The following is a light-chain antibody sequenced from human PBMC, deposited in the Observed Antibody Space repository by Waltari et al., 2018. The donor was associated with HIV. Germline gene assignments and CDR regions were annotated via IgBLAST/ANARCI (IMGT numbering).Light chain of an antibody. CDR1: RSNIGNNH. CDR2: ENK. Sequence: QSVLTQPPSVSAAPGQTVTISCSGGRSNIGNNHVSWYQQSPETAPKILRHENKTRVSDIPDRFAGAKSGTSATLDITGLQTGDEADYYCATWDTGLSAGVFGGGTRLTVL. CDR3: ATWDTGLSAGV. J-gene: IGLJ2*01. V-gene: IGLV1-51*01.